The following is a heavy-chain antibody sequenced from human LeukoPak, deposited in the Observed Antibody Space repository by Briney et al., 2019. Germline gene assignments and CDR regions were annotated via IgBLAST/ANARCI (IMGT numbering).Heavy chain of an antibody. Sequence: GGSLRLSCAASGFSFSSYSMNWVRQAPGKGLEWVSYISSGSSTIYYADSVKGRFTISRDNAKNSLYLQMNSLRAEDTAVYYCASGRTTGRSGVSYWGQGTLVTVSS. CDR3: ASGRTTGRSGVSY. CDR2: ISSGSSTI. J-gene: IGHJ4*02. D-gene: IGHD1-1*01. V-gene: IGHV3-48*04. CDR1: GFSFSSYS.